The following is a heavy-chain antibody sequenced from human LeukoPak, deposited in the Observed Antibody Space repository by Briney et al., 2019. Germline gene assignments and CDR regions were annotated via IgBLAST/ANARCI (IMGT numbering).Heavy chain of an antibody. J-gene: IGHJ4*02. Sequence: PSETLSLTCTVSGGSISSGSYYWSWIRQPAGKGLEWIGRIYTSGSTNYNPSLKSRVTISVDTSKNQFSLRLSSVTAADTAVYYCARDSDSSGWGYFDYWGQGTLVTVSS. D-gene: IGHD6-19*01. CDR3: ARDSDSSGWGYFDY. V-gene: IGHV4-61*02. CDR1: GGSISSGSYY. CDR2: IYTSGST.